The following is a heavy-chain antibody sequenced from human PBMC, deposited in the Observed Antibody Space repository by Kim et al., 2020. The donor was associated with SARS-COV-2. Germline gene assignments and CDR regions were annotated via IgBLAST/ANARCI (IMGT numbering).Heavy chain of an antibody. J-gene: IGHJ6*02. Sequence: YADSGKGRFTISRDNAKDTLYLQMNSLRAEDTAVYYCARDGDMVRGVMGVWRQGTTVTVSS. D-gene: IGHD3-10*01. V-gene: IGHV3-33*01. CDR3: ARDGDMVRGVMGV.